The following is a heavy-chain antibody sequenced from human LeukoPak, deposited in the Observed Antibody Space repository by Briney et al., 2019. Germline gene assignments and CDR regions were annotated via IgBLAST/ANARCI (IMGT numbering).Heavy chain of an antibody. CDR2: ISGSGGST. J-gene: IGHJ6*03. CDR1: GFTFSSYA. Sequence: GGSLRLSCAASGFTFSSYAMSWVRQAPGKGLEWVSAISGSGGSTYYADSVKGRFTISRDNSKNTLYLKMNSLRAEDKAVYYCAKDTSGWTYYDFWSGRQNYYYYMDVWGKGTTVTVSS. V-gene: IGHV3-23*01. D-gene: IGHD3-3*01. CDR3: AKDTSGWTYYDFWSGRQNYYYYMDV.